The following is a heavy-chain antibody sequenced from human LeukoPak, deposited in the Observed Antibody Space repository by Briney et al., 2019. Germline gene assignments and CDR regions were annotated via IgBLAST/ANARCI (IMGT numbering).Heavy chain of an antibody. CDR3: ARLKYYFDY. V-gene: IGHV4-59*08. Sequence: SETLSLTCTVSGGSISSYYWSWIRQPPGKGLEWIGYIYYSGSTNYNPSLKSRVTISVDTSKNQFSLKLNSVTAADTAVYYCARLKYYFDYWGQGTLVTVSS. CDR1: GGSISSYY. J-gene: IGHJ4*02. D-gene: IGHD3-16*01. CDR2: IYYSGST.